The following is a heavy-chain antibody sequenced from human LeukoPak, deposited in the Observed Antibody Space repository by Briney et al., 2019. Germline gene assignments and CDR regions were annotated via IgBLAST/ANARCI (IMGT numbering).Heavy chain of an antibody. CDR1: GFTFDDYA. V-gene: IGHV3-9*01. D-gene: IGHD3-22*01. J-gene: IGHJ4*02. CDR3: AKDRGDYYDSSGYYYGYFDY. CDR2: ISWNSGSI. Sequence: ALRLSCAASGFTFDDYAMHWVRQAPGKGLEWVSGISWNSGSIGYADSVKGRFTISRDNAKNSLYLQMNSLRAEDTALYYCAKDRGDYYDSSGYYYGYFDYWGQGTLVTVSS.